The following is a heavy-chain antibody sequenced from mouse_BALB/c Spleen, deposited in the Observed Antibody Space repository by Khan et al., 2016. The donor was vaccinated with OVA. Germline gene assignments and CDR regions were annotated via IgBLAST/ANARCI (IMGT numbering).Heavy chain of an antibody. D-gene: IGHD4-1*01. CDR2: ISSGGDYT. J-gene: IGHJ3*01. CDR3: ASHLTGWFAY. V-gene: IGHV5-6*01. CDR1: GFTFSSYS. Sequence: EVELVESGGDLVKPGGSLKLSCAASGFTFSSYSMSWVRQTPDKRLEWVATISSGGDYTYYPDNVKGRFTISRDNAKNTLYLQMSSLKSEDTAMYYFASHLTGWFAYWGQGTLVTVSA.